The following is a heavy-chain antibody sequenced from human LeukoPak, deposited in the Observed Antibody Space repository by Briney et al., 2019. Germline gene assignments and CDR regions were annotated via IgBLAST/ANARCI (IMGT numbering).Heavy chain of an antibody. D-gene: IGHD2-15*01. CDR2: ISPNSGGT. V-gene: IGHV1-2*02. CDR1: GYTFTGYY. CDR3: ARDQRYCSGGSYYPDWFDP. J-gene: IGHJ5*02. Sequence: ASVKVSCKASGYTFTGYYMHWVRQAPGQGLEWMGWISPNSGGTNYAQQFQGRVTMTRDTSISTAYMELSRLRSDDTAVYYCARDQRYCSGGSYYPDWFDPWGQGTLVTVSS.